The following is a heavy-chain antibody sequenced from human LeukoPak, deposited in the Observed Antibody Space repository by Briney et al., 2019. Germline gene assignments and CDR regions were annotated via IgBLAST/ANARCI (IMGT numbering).Heavy chain of an antibody. V-gene: IGHV4-4*02. CDR1: GGSISSSNW. Sequence: SETLSLTCAVSGGSISSSNWWSWVRQPPGKGLEWIGEIYHSGSTNYNPSLKSRVTISVDTSKNQFSLKLSSVTAADTAVYYCASGTQDKFDYWGQGTLVTVSS. CDR3: ASGTQDKFDY. CDR2: IYHSGST. J-gene: IGHJ4*02.